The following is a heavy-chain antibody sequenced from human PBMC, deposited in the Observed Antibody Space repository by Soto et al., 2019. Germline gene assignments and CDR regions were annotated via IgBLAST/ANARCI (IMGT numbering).Heavy chain of an antibody. J-gene: IGHJ5*02. CDR3: ARGLVVTAKGWFDL. Sequence: QQQLVESGGGMVQRGESLRLSCAASGFTFSSYSMNWVRQSPGKGLEWVAVISYDGNRIYYADSVKGRFTISRDNAKNTMFLQMSGLRPEDTAVYYCARGLVVTAKGWFDLWGQGTQVTVSS. CDR1: GFTFSSYS. CDR2: ISYDGNRI. D-gene: IGHD2-21*02. V-gene: IGHV3-30-3*02.